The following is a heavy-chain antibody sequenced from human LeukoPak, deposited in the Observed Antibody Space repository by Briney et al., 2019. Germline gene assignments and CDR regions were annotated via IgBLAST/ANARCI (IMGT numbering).Heavy chain of an antibody. CDR1: GFTFSSYS. Sequence: GGSLRLSCAASGFTFSSYSMNWVRQAPGKGLEWVSYISSSSSTKYYADSVKGRFTISRDNAKNTVYLQMSSLRAEDTAVYYCARDSPSSTSWGYWGQGTLVTVSS. V-gene: IGHV3-48*04. CDR3: ARDSPSSTSWGY. CDR2: ISSSSSTK. D-gene: IGHD2-2*01. J-gene: IGHJ4*02.